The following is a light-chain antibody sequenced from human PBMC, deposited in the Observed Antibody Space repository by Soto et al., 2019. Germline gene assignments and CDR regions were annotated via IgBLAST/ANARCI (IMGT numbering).Light chain of an antibody. J-gene: IGKJ2*01. CDR1: QSVSSSY. CDR2: GAS. Sequence: EIVLTQSPGTLSLSPGQRATLSCRASQSVSSSYLAWYRQKPGQAPRLLIYGASTRATGIPDRFGGSGSGTDFTLTISRLEPEDFAVYYCQQYCRSPYTFGQGTKLEIK. CDR3: QQYCRSPYT. V-gene: IGKV3-20*01.